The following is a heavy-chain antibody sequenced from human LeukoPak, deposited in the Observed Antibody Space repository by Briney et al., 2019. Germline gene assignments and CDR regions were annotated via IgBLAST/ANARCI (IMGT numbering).Heavy chain of an antibody. CDR1: GFTFSSYG. CDR3: ARARPGMVIDY. D-gene: IGHD3-3*01. Sequence: GGSLRLSCAASGFTFSSYGMHWVRQAPGKGLEWVAVIWYDGSNQYYADSVKGRFTISRDNSKNTLYLQMNSLRAEDTAVYYCARARPGMVIDYWGQGTLVTVSS. CDR2: IWYDGSNQ. J-gene: IGHJ4*02. V-gene: IGHV3-33*01.